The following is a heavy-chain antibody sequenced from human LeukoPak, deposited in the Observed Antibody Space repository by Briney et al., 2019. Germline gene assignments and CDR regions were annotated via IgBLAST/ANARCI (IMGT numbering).Heavy chain of an antibody. D-gene: IGHD3-22*01. CDR2: MNPNSGNT. Sequence: ASVKVSCKASGYTFTSYDINWVRQATGQGLEWMGWMNPNSGNTGYAQKFQGRVTITRNTSISTAYMELSSLRSEDTAVYYCARGGKYYYDSSGYYYPRSYWFDPWGQGTLVTVSS. J-gene: IGHJ5*02. V-gene: IGHV1-8*03. CDR3: ARGGKYYYDSSGYYYPRSYWFDP. CDR1: GYTFTSYD.